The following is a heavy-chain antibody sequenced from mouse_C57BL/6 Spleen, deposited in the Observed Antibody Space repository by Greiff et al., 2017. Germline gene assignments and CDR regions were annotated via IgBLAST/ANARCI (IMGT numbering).Heavy chain of an antibody. Sequence: EVQLQESGGGLVQPGGSLKLSCAASGIDFSRYWMSWVRRAPGQGLEWIGEINPDSSTINYAQSLKDKFIISRDNAKHTLYLQMSKVRSEDTDLYYCSRQGPYYYGTPGYAMDYWGQGTSVTASS. CDR2: INPDSSTI. CDR1: GIDFSRYW. V-gene: IGHV4-1*01. D-gene: IGHD1-1*01. CDR3: SRQGPYYYGTPGYAMDY. J-gene: IGHJ4*01.